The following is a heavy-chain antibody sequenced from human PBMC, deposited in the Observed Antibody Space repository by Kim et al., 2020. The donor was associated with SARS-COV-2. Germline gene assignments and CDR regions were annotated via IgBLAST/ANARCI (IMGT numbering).Heavy chain of an antibody. V-gene: IGHV1-2*04. CDR1: GYTFTGYY. CDR3: ARSGTTGTSFYSYYGMDV. Sequence: ASVKVSCKASGYTFTGYYMHWVRQAPGQGLEWMGWINPNSGGTNYAQKFQGWVTMTRDTSISTAYMELSRLRSDDTAVYYCARSGTTGTSFYSYYGMDVWGQGTTVTVSS. CDR2: INPNSGGT. D-gene: IGHD1-1*01. J-gene: IGHJ6*02.